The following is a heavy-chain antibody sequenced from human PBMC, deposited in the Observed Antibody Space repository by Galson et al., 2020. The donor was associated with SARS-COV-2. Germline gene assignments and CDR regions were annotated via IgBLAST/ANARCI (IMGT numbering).Heavy chain of an antibody. CDR2: IDWDDDK. CDR3: ARISRSSTMVRGVIIKDFYDGMDV. J-gene: IGHJ6*02. Sequence: SGPTLVKPTQTLTLTCTFSGFSLSTSGMCMSWIRQPPGKALEWLALIDWDDDKYYSTSLKTRLTISKDTSKNQVVLTMTNMDPVDTATYYCARISRSSTMVRGVIIKDFYDGMDVWGRGTTVTVSS. CDR1: GFSLSTSGMC. D-gene: IGHD3-10*01. V-gene: IGHV2-70*01.